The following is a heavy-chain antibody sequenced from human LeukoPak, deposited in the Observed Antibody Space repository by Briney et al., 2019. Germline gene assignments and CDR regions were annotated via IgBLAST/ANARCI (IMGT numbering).Heavy chain of an antibody. CDR1: GGSISSGDYY. J-gene: IGHJ4*02. CDR3: ARDGSSGSPYYFDY. V-gene: IGHV4-61*08. Sequence: PSETLSLTCTVSGGSISSGDYYWSWIRQPPGKGLEWIGYIYYSGSTNYNPSLKSRVTISVDTSKNQFSLKLSSVTAADTAVYYCARDGSSGSPYYFDYWGQGTLVTVSS. D-gene: IGHD3-22*01. CDR2: IYYSGST.